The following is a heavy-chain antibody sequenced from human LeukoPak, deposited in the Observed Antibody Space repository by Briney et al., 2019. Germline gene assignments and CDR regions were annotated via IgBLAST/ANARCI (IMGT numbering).Heavy chain of an antibody. CDR2: MSGSGDTT. Sequence: GGSLRLSCAASGFDFNDFAMTWVRQAPGKGLEWVSSMSGSGDTTEYAASVKGRFTISRDNAKNTLYLQMNSLRVEDTAVYYCARRLVATGFDFDYWGQGTLVTVSS. D-gene: IGHD5-12*01. J-gene: IGHJ4*02. CDR3: ARRLVATGFDFDY. V-gene: IGHV3-23*01. CDR1: GFDFNDFA.